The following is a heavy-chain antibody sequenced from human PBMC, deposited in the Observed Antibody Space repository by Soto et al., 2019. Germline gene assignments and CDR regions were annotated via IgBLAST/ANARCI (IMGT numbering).Heavy chain of an antibody. J-gene: IGHJ4*02. CDR3: ARDPSAGDSAGY. CDR1: GGTFSSYT. D-gene: IGHD2-21*01. V-gene: IGHV1-69*08. Sequence: QVQLVQSGAEVKKPGSSVKVSCKASGGTFSSYTISWVRQAPGQGLEWMGRIIPILGIANYAQKFQGRVTITADKSASTAYMELSSLRSEDTAVYYCARDPSAGDSAGYWGQGTLVTVSS. CDR2: IIPILGIA.